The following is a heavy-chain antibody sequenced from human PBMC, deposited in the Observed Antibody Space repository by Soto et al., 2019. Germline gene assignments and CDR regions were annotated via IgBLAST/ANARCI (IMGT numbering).Heavy chain of an antibody. CDR1: GGTFSSYA. D-gene: IGHD1-26*01. V-gene: IGHV1-69*06. CDR2: IIPIFGTA. CDR3: AREQSVGWLDGEGMDV. J-gene: IGHJ6*02. Sequence: QVQLVQSGAEVKKPGSSVQVSCKASGGTFSSYAISWVRQAPGQGLEWMGGIIPIFGTANYAQKFQGRVTITADKSTSTAYMELSSLRSEDTAVYYWAREQSVGWLDGEGMDVWGQGTTVTVSS.